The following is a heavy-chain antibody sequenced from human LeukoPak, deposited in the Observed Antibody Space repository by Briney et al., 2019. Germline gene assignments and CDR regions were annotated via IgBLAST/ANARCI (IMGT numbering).Heavy chain of an antibody. CDR3: ARVGGEDYDFWSGYYKGPFDY. Sequence: PSETLSLTCTVSGGSISSYYWSWIRQPPGKGLEWIGYIYYSGSTNYNPSLKSRVTISVDTSKNQFSLKLSSVTAADTAVYYCARVGGEDYDFWSGYYKGPFDYWGQGTLVTVSS. CDR2: IYYSGST. J-gene: IGHJ4*02. V-gene: IGHV4-59*01. D-gene: IGHD3-3*01. CDR1: GGSISSYY.